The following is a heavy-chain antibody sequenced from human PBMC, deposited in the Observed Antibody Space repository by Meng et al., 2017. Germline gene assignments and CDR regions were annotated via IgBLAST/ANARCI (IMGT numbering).Heavy chain of an antibody. CDR3: ARGVGYGGNSLYFDY. V-gene: IGHV1-69*06. CDR1: GGTFSSYA. CDR2: IIPIFGTA. D-gene: IGHD4-23*01. J-gene: IGHJ4*02. Sequence: QVEPVESGAEVKKPGSAVKVSCKASGGTFSSYAISWVRQAPGQGLEWMGGIIPIFGTANYAQKFQGRVTITADKSTSTAYMELSSLRSEDTAVYYCARGVGYGGNSLYFDYWGQGTLVTVSS.